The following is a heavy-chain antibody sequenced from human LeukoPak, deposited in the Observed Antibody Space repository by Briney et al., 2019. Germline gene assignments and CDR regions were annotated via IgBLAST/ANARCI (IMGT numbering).Heavy chain of an antibody. CDR3: ARDLSGRVYSSGSSDNWFDP. D-gene: IGHD3-10*01. J-gene: IGHJ5*02. Sequence: SETLSLTCIVSGGAISSGSYYWGWIRQPPGKGLEWIGSMYYTGSTYNSPSLKSRVTISVDTSKNQFSLKLTSVTAADTAVYYCARDLSGRVYSSGSSDNWFDPWGQGTLVTVSS. CDR2: MYYTGST. CDR1: GGAISSGSYY. V-gene: IGHV4-39*07.